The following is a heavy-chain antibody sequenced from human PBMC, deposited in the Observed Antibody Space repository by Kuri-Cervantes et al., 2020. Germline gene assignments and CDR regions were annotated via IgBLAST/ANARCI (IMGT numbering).Heavy chain of an antibody. CDR2: ISYDGSNK. D-gene: IGHD4-23*01. J-gene: IGHJ6*02. V-gene: IGHV3-30*04. CDR1: GFTFSSYA. CDR3: ARDGRVVTRIEAYYYYYYGMDV. Sequence: LSLTCAASGFTFSSYAMHWVRQAPGEGLEWVAVISYDGSNKYYADSVKGRFTISRDNSKNTLYLQMNSLRAEDTAVYYCARDGRVVTRIEAYYYYYYGMDVWGQGTTVTVSS.